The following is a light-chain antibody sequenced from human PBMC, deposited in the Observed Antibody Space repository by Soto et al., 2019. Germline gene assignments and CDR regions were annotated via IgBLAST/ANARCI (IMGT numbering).Light chain of an antibody. Sequence: EIVLTQSPATLSLSPWERATLSCRASQSVSSYLAWYQQKPGQAPRLLVYGVSSRATDVPDRFSGSGSGTDFTLTISRLEPEDFAVYYCQQYTDSRTFGQGTKV. J-gene: IGKJ1*01. V-gene: IGKV3-20*01. CDR3: QQYTDSRT. CDR1: QSVSSY. CDR2: GVS.